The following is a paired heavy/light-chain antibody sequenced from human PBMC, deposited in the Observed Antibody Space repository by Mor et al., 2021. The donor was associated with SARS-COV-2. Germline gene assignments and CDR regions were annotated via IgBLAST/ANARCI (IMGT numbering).Light chain of an antibody. V-gene: IGLV2-8*01. CDR2: EVS. CDR3: SSFAGSPLWV. CDR1: SSDVGGYNY. J-gene: IGLJ3*02. Sequence: QSALTQPPSASGSPGQSVTISCAGTSSDVGGYNYVSWYQQYPGKAPKLMIYEVSKRPSGVPDRFSGSKSDNTASLTVSGLQPDDEAHYYCSSFAGSPLWVFGGGTKLTVL.
Heavy chain of an antibody. Sequence: QVQLVQSGAEVKKPGASVKVSCKASGYTFTTYTMNWVRQAPGQSLEWMGRINTGNGNTEYSQKFQGRVTITRDTSASTAYMELSSLRSEDTAMFYCARDGPPHFQHWGQGTLVTVSS. J-gene: IGHJ1*01. V-gene: IGHV1-3*04. CDR1: GYTFTTYT. CDR3: ARDGPPHFQH. CDR2: INTGNGNT.